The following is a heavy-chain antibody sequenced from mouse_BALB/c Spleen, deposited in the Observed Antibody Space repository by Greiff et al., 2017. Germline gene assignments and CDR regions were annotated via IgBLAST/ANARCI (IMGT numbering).Heavy chain of an antibody. D-gene: IGHD2-14*01. CDR3: ARSTYYRYGGGLAY. Sequence: VQLQQSGAELVKPGASVKLSCTASGFNIKDTYMHWVKQRPEQGLEWIGRIDPANGNTKYDPKFQGKATITADTSSNTAYLQLSSLTSEDTAVYYCARSTYYRYGGGLAYWGQGTLVTVSA. CDR2: IDPANGNT. J-gene: IGHJ3*01. V-gene: IGHV14-3*02. CDR1: GFNIKDTY.